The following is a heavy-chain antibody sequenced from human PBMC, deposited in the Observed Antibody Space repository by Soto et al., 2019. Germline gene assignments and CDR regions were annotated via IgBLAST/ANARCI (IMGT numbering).Heavy chain of an antibody. CDR2: IGTAGDT. J-gene: IGHJ6*02. CDR1: GFTFSSYD. CDR3: ARHAPKASRGGMDV. D-gene: IGHD3-10*01. Sequence: EVQLVESGGGLVQPGGSLRLSCAASGFTFSSYDMHWVRKATGKGLEWVSAIGTAGDTYYPGSVKGRFTISRENAKNSLYLQMNSLRAGDTAVYYCARHAPKASRGGMDVWGQGTTVTVSS. V-gene: IGHV3-13*01.